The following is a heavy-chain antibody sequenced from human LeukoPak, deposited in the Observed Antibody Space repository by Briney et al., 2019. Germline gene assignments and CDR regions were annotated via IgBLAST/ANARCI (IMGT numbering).Heavy chain of an antibody. Sequence: EASVKVSCKASGGTFSSYAISWVRQAPGQGLEWMGGIIPIFGTANYAQKFQGRVTITADKSTSTAYMELSSLRSEDTAVYYCASGGSASCGGDCYFGYWGQGTLVTVSS. CDR3: ASGGSASCGGDCYFGY. D-gene: IGHD2-21*02. CDR1: GGTFSSYA. V-gene: IGHV1-69*06. J-gene: IGHJ4*02. CDR2: IIPIFGTA.